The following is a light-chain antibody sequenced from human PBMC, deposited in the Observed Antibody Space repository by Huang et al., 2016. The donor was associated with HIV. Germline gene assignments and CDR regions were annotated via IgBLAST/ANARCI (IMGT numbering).Light chain of an antibody. CDR2: AAS. Sequence: DIQMTQSPSVMSASVGDRVTITCRASKGIRNYLAWFQQKPGKGPKRLIYAASNLQSGVPSRFSGSGSETEFTLTISSLQPEDFATYYCLQHNTYPWTFGQGTKVEIK. V-gene: IGKV1-17*03. CDR3: LQHNTYPWT. CDR1: KGIRNY. J-gene: IGKJ1*01.